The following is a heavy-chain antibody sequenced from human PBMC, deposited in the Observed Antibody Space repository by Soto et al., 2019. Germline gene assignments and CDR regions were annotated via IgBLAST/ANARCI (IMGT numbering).Heavy chain of an antibody. CDR1: GYTFTSYA. D-gene: IGHD3-3*01. CDR3: AGDRATSYYDPAFDY. CDR2: INAGNGNT. Sequence: QVQLAQSGAEVKKPGASVKVSCTASGYTFTSYAIHWLRQAPGQRLEWMGWINAGNGNTKFSQKFQNRVTVTSDTSASTAYMELSSLKSADTAFYYSAGDRATSYYDPAFDYWGQGTLVAVFS. J-gene: IGHJ4*02. V-gene: IGHV1-3*01.